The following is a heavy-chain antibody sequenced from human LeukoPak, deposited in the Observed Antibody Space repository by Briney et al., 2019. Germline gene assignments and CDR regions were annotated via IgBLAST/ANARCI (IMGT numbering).Heavy chain of an antibody. CDR3: ARALPYCSSTSCYNYYNGMDV. CDR2: ITSSSYI. CDR1: GFTFSSYS. V-gene: IGHV3-21*01. J-gene: IGHJ6*02. D-gene: IGHD2-2*02. Sequence: GGSLRLSCAASGFTFSSYSMNWVRQAPGKGLEWVSSITSSSYIYYADSVKGRFTISRDNAKNSLYLQMNRLRAEDTAVYYCARALPYCSSTSCYNYYNGMDVWGQGTTVTVSS.